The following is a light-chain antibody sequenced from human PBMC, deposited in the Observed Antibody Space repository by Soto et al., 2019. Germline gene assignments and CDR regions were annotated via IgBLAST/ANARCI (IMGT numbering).Light chain of an antibody. V-gene: IGKV3-20*01. CDR1: QSVSD. CDR2: GPS. J-gene: IGKJ1*01. Sequence: EIVLTQSPGTLSLSPGERATLSCRASQSVSDLAWYQQKPGQAPRLLIYGPSTRATGIPDRVSGSGSGTDFTLTISGLEPEEFAVYYCQQYGSSPWTFGQGTKVDI. CDR3: QQYGSSPWT.